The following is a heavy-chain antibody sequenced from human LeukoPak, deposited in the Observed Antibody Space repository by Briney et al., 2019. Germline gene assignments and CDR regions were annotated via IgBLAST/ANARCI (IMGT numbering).Heavy chain of an antibody. CDR2: IYYGGST. V-gene: IGHV4-59*01. J-gene: IGHJ4*02. CDR3: ARGESGSYYRAPSLVFDY. CDR1: GGSISSYY. D-gene: IGHD1-26*01. Sequence: SETLSLTCTVSGGSISSYYWSWIRQPPGKGLEWIGYIYYGGSTNYNPSLKSRVTISVDTSKNQFSLKLSSVTAADTAVYYCARGESGSYYRAPSLVFDYWGQGTLVTVSS.